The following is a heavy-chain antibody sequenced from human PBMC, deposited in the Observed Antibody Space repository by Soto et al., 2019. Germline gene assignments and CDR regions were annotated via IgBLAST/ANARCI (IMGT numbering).Heavy chain of an antibody. Sequence: ASVKVSCKASGGTFSSYAISWVRQAPGQGLEWMGGIIPIFGTANYAQKFQGRVTITADESTSTAYMELSSLRSEDTAVYYCASGRTWLSKDYWGQGTLVTVSS. CDR1: GGTFSSYA. D-gene: IGHD3-22*01. J-gene: IGHJ4*02. V-gene: IGHV1-69*13. CDR3: ASGRTWLSKDY. CDR2: IIPIFGTA.